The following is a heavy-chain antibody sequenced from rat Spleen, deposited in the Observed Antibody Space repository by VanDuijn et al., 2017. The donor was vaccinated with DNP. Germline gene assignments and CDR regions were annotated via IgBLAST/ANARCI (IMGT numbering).Heavy chain of an antibody. D-gene: IGHD2-6*01. J-gene: IGHJ2*01. CDR3: ARHSLSAGLDY. CDR2: ISYDGSST. CDR1: GFTFSDYN. V-gene: IGHV5-7*01. Sequence: EVQLVESGGGLVQPGRSMKLSCAASGFTFSDYNMAWVRQAPQKGLEWVATISYDGSSTYYRDSVKGRFTISRDNAKSRLNLQMDSLRSEDTATYYCARHSLSAGLDYWGQGVMVTVSS.